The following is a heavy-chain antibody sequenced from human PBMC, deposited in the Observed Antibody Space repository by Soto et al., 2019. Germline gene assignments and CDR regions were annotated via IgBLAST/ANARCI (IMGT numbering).Heavy chain of an antibody. CDR2: IYYSGST. Sequence: QVQLQESGPGLVKPSQTLSLTCTVSGGSISSGGYYWSWIRQHPGKGLEWIGYIYYSGSTYYNPSLKSRVTISVDTSKNQFALKLSSVTAADTAVYYCARDWGSSSWYAMDVWGQGTTVTVSS. V-gene: IGHV4-31*03. CDR3: ARDWGSSSWYAMDV. CDR1: GGSISSGGYY. J-gene: IGHJ6*02. D-gene: IGHD6-13*01.